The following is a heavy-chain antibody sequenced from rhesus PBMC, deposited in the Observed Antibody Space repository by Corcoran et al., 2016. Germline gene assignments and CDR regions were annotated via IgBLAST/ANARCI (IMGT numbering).Heavy chain of an antibody. J-gene: IGHJ4*01. Sequence: EVLLVESGGGLAKPGGSLRLSCAASGFSFSDYYMYWVRPAPGKGLEWVSGISNGGGSTYYADAVKGRFTITREDAKNTLYLQMDSLRAEDTAVYYCARDLSGIAAAGLDYWGQGVLVTVSS. CDR2: ISNGGGST. V-gene: IGHV3S18*01. CDR3: ARDLSGIAAAGLDY. CDR1: GFSFSDYY. D-gene: IGHD6S26*01.